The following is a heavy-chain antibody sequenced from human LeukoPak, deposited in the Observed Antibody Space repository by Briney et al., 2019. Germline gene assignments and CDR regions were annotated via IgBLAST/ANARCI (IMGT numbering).Heavy chain of an antibody. CDR1: GFTFSSYG. D-gene: IGHD5-24*01. Sequence: PGGSLRLSCAASGFTFSSYGMPWVRQAPGKGLEWVAVIWYDGSNKYYADSVKGRFTISRDNAKNSLYLQMNSLRDEDTAVYYCASLGYKTITGSYYFDYWGQGTLVTVSS. CDR2: IWYDGSNK. J-gene: IGHJ4*02. CDR3: ASLGYKTITGSYYFDY. V-gene: IGHV3-33*01.